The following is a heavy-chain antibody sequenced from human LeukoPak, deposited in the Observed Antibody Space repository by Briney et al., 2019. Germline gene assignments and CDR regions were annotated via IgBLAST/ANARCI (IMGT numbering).Heavy chain of an antibody. CDR1: GYTFTGHY. Sequence: ASVKVSCKASGYTFTGHYMHWVRQAPGQGLEWMGWINPNSGGTNYAQKFQGRVTMTRDTSISTAYMELSRLRSDDTAVYYCARDVRLRKNSGIDYWGQGTLVTVSS. CDR3: ARDVRLRKNSGIDY. V-gene: IGHV1-2*02. J-gene: IGHJ4*02. CDR2: INPNSGGT. D-gene: IGHD3-10*01.